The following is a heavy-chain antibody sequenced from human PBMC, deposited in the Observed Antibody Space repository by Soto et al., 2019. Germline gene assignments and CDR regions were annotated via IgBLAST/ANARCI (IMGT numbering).Heavy chain of an antibody. D-gene: IGHD3-22*01. Sequence: GGSLRLSCAASGFTFSSYAMSWVRQAPGKGLEWVSAISGSGGSTYYADSVKGRFTISRDNSKNTLYLQMNSLRAEDTAVYYCAKVRDSSGYYPGGYWGQGTLVTVSS. J-gene: IGHJ4*02. CDR2: ISGSGGST. CDR3: AKVRDSSGYYPGGY. V-gene: IGHV3-23*01. CDR1: GFTFSSYA.